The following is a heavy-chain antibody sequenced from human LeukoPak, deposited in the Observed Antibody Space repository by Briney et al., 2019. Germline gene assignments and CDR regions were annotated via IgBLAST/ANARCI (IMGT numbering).Heavy chain of an antibody. CDR2: ISGSGGST. D-gene: IGHD4-17*01. J-gene: IGHJ4*02. V-gene: IGHV3-23*01. CDR1: VFTFSSYA. CDR3: AKDHDYGDYTDY. Sequence: PGGSLRLSCAASVFTFSSYAMSWVRQAPGKGLEWVSAISGSGGSTYYADSVKGRFTISRDNSKNTLYLQMNSLRAEDTAVYYCAKDHDYGDYTDYWGQGTLVTVSS.